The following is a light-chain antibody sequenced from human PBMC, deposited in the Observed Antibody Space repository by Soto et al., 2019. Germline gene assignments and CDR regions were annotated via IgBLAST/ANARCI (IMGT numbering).Light chain of an antibody. J-gene: IGLJ1*01. CDR3: NSYTSSTTDV. Sequence: QSALTQPASVSGSPGQSITISCTGTSSDVGGYNYVSWYQQHPGKAPKLMIYEVNNRPSGISNRFSGSKSGNTASLTISALQAEDEADYYCNSYTSSTTDVFGTGTKLTVL. CDR2: EVN. V-gene: IGLV2-14*01. CDR1: SSDVGGYNY.